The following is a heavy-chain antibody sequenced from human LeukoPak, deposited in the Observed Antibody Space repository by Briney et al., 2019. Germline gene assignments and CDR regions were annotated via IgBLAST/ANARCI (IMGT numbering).Heavy chain of an antibody. V-gene: IGHV1-18*01. CDR2: ISAYNGNT. CDR1: GYTFTSYA. D-gene: IGHD4-23*01. Sequence: ASVKVSCKASGYTFTSYAISWVRQAPGQGLEWMGWISAYNGNTNYAQNLQGKVTMTTDTSTSTAYMELRSLRSDDTAVYYCARDLTTVVTRFGGYWGQGTLVTVSS. CDR3: ARDLTTVVTRFGGY. J-gene: IGHJ4*02.